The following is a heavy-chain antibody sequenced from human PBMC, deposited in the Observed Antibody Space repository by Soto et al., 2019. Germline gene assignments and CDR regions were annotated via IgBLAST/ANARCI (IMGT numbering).Heavy chain of an antibody. CDR2: ISYDGSNK. V-gene: IGHV3-30-3*01. J-gene: IGHJ4*02. Sequence: GGSLRLSCSASGFTFSSYAMHWVRQAPGKGLEWVAVISYDGSNKYYADSVKGRFTISRDNSKNALYLQMNSLRVEDTAVFYCANMAAAGTGWGQGTLVTVSS. D-gene: IGHD6-13*01. CDR3: ANMAAAGTG. CDR1: GFTFSSYA.